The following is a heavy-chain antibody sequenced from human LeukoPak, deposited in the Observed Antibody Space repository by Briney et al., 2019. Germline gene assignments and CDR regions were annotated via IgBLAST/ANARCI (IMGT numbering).Heavy chain of an antibody. CDR1: GFTFNTYW. CDR2: VHREGTTT. V-gene: IGHV3-74*03. J-gene: IGHJ4*02. CDR3: ARDSDWILFDY. D-gene: IGHD3/OR15-3a*01. Sequence: PGGSLRLSCAASGFTFNTYWMHWVRHAPGKGLVWVARVHREGTTTAYADSVKGRFTISRDNAKNTLYLQMTNLRAEDTAVYYCARDSDWILFDYWGRGTLVTVSS.